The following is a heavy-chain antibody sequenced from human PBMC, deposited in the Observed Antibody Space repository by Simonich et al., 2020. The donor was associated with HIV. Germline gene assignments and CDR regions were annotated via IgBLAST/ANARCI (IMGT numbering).Heavy chain of an antibody. V-gene: IGHV1-2*06. CDR1: GYTFTGYY. Sequence: QVQLVQSGAEVKKPGASVKVSCKASGYTFTGYYMHWVRQAPGQGLEWMGRINPNSGGTNYAQKFQGRVTMTRDTSISTAYMELSRLRADDTAVYYCARDYWATGTTFDYWGQVTLVTVSS. CDR3: ARDYWATGTTFDY. CDR2: INPNSGGT. D-gene: IGHD1-1*01. J-gene: IGHJ4*02.